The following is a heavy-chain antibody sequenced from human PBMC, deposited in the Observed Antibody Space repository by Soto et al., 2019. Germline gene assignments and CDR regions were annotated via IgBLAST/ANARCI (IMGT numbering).Heavy chain of an antibody. Sequence: QVQLVESGGGVVQPGRSLRLSCAASGFTFSSYAMHWVRQAPGKGLEWVAVISYDGSNKYYADSAKGRFTISRDNSNNTLYLQMNSLTAEDTAVYYCARDGLGDSGYDSFDYWVQGTLVTVSS. CDR3: ARDGLGDSGYDSFDY. V-gene: IGHV3-30-3*01. CDR1: GFTFSSYA. J-gene: IGHJ4*02. CDR2: ISYDGSNK. D-gene: IGHD5-12*01.